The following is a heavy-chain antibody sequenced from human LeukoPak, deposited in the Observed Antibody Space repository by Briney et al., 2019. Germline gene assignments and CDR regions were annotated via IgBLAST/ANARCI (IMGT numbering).Heavy chain of an antibody. CDR1: GGSISSGGYY. J-gene: IGHJ5*02. D-gene: IGHD3-10*01. Sequence: SETLSLTCTVSGGSISSGGYYWSWIRQHPGKGLEWIGYIYYSGSTYYNPSLKSRVTISVDTSKNQFSLKLSSVTAADTAVYYCARDRPGSGSLRGSGRLFDPWGQGTLVTVSS. CDR3: ARDRPGSGSLRGSGRLFDP. V-gene: IGHV4-31*03. CDR2: IYYSGST.